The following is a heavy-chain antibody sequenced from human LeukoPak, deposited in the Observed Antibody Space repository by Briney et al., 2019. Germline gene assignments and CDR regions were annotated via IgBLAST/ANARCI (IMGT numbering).Heavy chain of an antibody. V-gene: IGHV3-23*01. Sequence: GGSLRLSCAADGFTFGSSAMNWVRQAPGKGLEWVSTISGTATTTYYADSVKGRFTISRDNSEDMLYLQMNSLRAEDTAVYFCAKGEVYGEYNHWGQGTLVTVSS. CDR1: GFTFGSSA. CDR2: ISGTATTT. J-gene: IGHJ5*02. D-gene: IGHD4-17*01. CDR3: AKGEVYGEYNH.